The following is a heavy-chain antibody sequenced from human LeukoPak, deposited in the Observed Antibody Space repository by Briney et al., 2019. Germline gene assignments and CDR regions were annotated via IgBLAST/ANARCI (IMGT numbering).Heavy chain of an antibody. CDR3: AREMGGYPFDY. V-gene: IGHV3-7*01. CDR2: IHKDGGEK. D-gene: IGHD5-12*01. CDR1: GFIFSDYW. Sequence: PGGSLRLSCTASGFIFSDYWMRWVRQAPGKGLEWVATIHKDGGEKWYVDSVKGRVTISRDNVRNSLYLQMNSLRAEDTAVYYCAREMGGYPFDYWGQGTLVTVSS. J-gene: IGHJ4*02.